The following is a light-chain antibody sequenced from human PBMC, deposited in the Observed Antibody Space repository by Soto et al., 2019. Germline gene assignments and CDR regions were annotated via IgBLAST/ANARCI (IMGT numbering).Light chain of an antibody. V-gene: IGLV2-11*01. Sequence: QSVLAQPRSVSGSPGQSVTISCTGTSSDVGGYNYVSWYQQYPGKAPKLMIYDVTKRPSGVPDRFSGSKSGNTASLTISGLQAEDEADYYCCSYAGTYTVFGGGTKLTVL. CDR3: CSYAGTYTV. CDR1: SSDVGGYNY. J-gene: IGLJ2*01. CDR2: DVT.